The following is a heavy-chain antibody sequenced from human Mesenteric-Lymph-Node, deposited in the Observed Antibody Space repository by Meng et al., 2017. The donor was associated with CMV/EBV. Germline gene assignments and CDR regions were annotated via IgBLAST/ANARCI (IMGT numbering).Heavy chain of an antibody. J-gene: IGHJ4*02. Sequence: GGSLRLSCAASGFTFNNYAMNWVRQAPGKGLEWVSAISGSGGSTYYADSVKGRFTISRDNSKNTLYLQMNSLRAEDTAVYYCTRLDSGRYDYWGQGMLVTVSS. CDR1: GFTFNNYA. CDR3: TRLDSGRYDY. D-gene: IGHD6-19*01. CDR2: ISGSGGST. V-gene: IGHV3-23*01.